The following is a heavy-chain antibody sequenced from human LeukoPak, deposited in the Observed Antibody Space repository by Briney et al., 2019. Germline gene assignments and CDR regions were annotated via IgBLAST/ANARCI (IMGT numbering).Heavy chain of an antibody. CDR2: INSDGSST. CDR1: GFTFSSYW. D-gene: IGHD1/OR15-1a*01. CDR3: ARGPPLVQIY. J-gene: IGHJ4*02. Sequence: GGSLRLSCAASGFTFSSYWMHWVRQAPAKGLVWVSRINSDGSSTSYADSVKGRFTISRDNAKNTLYLQMNSLRAEDTAVYYCARGPPLVQIYWGQGTLVTVSS. V-gene: IGHV3-74*01.